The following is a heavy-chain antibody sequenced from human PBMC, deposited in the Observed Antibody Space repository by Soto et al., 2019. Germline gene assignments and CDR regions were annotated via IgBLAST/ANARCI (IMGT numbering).Heavy chain of an antibody. J-gene: IGHJ6*02. V-gene: IGHV1-46*03. CDR2: INPSGGST. D-gene: IGHD2-15*01. Sequence: ASVKVSCKASGYTFTSYGISWVRQAPGQGLEWMGIINPSGGSTSYAQKFQGRVTMTRDTSTSTVYMELSSLRSEDTAVYYCARDQDENTNYYYGMDVWGQGTTVTVSS. CDR3: ARDQDENTNYYYGMDV. CDR1: GYTFTSYG.